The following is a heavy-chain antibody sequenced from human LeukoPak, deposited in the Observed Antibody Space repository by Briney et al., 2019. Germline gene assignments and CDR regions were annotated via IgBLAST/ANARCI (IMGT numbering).Heavy chain of an antibody. J-gene: IGHJ5*02. CDR2: ISGSSGTI. D-gene: IGHD1-7*01. CDR3: AKGRQLLDP. V-gene: IGHV3-23*01. CDR1: GFTFSSYA. Sequence: GGSLRLSCAASGFTFSSYAMSWVRQAPGKGLEWVSSISGSSGTIDCADSVKGRFIISRDNSKNAQYLQMNSLRPEDTAVYYCAKGRQLLDPWGQGTLVTVSS.